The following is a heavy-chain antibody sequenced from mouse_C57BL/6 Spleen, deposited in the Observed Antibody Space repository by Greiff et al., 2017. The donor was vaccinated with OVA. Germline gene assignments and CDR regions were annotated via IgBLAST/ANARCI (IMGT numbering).Heavy chain of an antibody. Sequence: VQGVESGAELVRPGTSVKMSCKASGYTFTNYWIGWAKQRPGHGLEWIGDIYPGGGYTNYNEKFKGKATLTADKSSSTAYMQFSSLTSEDSAIYYCARGQSYSMDYWGQGTSVTVSS. V-gene: IGHV1-63*01. J-gene: IGHJ4*01. CDR3: ARGQSYSMDY. CDR2: IYPGGGYT. D-gene: IGHD3-3*01. CDR1: GYTFTNYW.